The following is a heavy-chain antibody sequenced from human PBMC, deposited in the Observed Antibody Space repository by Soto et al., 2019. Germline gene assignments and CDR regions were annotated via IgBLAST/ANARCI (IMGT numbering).Heavy chain of an antibody. CDR1: GYSFTSYW. V-gene: IGHV5-51*01. CDR3: ARSIRWSKNPDAFDI. J-gene: IGHJ3*02. D-gene: IGHD2-15*01. CDR2: IYPGDSDT. Sequence: PGESLKVSWKVSGYSFTSYWIGWVRQMPGKGQEWMRIIYPGDSDTRYSPSFQGQVTISADKSISTAYLQWSSLKASDTAMYYCARSIRWSKNPDAFDIWGQGTMVTVSS.